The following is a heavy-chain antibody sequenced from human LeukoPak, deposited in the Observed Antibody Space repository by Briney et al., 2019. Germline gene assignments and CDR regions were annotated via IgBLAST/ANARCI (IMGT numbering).Heavy chain of an antibody. CDR3: ARDSRYSDTSGYYYSHYYMDV. Sequence: SQTLSLTCTVSGGSISSGSYYWSWIRQPAGKGLEWIGRIYTSGSTNYNPSLKSRVTISVDTSKNQFSLKLSSVTAADTAVYYCARDSRYSDTSGYYYSHYYMDVWGKGTTVTVSS. CDR1: GGSISSGSYY. J-gene: IGHJ6*03. V-gene: IGHV4-61*02. D-gene: IGHD3-22*01. CDR2: IYTSGST.